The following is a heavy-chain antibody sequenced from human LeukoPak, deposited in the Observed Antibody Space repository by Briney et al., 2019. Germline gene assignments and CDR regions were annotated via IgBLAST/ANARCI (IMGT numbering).Heavy chain of an antibody. V-gene: IGHV4-39*07. J-gene: IGHJ6*02. D-gene: IGHD6-13*01. CDR1: GGSISSSSYY. CDR3: ARVGSGAAGYYYYYYGMDV. CDR2: IYYSGST. Sequence: SETLSLTCTVSGGSISSSSYYWGWIRQPPGKGLEWIGSIYYSGSTYYNPSLKSRVTISVDTSKNQFSLKLSSVTAADTAVYYCARVGSGAAGYYYYYYGMDVWGQGTTVTVSS.